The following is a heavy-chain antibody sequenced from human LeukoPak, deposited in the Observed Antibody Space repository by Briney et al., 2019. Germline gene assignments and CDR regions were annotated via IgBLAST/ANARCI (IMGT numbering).Heavy chain of an antibody. CDR3: ARDSGHDYYDSSGYYSDDY. CDR1: GFTVSRNY. V-gene: IGHV3-7*01. D-gene: IGHD3-22*01. J-gene: IGHJ4*02. CDR2: IKQDGSEK. Sequence: PGGSLRLSCAASGFTVSRNYMSWVRQAPGKGLEWVANIKQDGSEKYYVDSVKGRFTISRDNAKNSLYLQMNSLRAEDTAVYYCARDSGHDYYDSSGYYSDDYWGQGTLVTVSS.